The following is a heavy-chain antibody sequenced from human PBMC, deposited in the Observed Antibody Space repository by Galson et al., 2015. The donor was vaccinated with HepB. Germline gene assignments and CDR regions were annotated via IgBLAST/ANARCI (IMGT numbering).Heavy chain of an antibody. CDR2: ISGSGGST. D-gene: IGHD3-10*01. V-gene: IGHV3-23*01. Sequence: SLRLSCAASGFTFSSSAMHWVRQAPGKGLEWVSVISGSGGSTNYADSVKGRFTISRDNSKNTLYLQMNSLRAEDTAIYYCAKRILNYYFDYWGQGTLVTVSS. CDR1: GFTFSSSA. CDR3: AKRILNYYFDY. J-gene: IGHJ4*02.